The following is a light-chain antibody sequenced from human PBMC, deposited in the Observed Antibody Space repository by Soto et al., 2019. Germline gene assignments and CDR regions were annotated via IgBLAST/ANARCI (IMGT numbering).Light chain of an antibody. CDR1: QSIRYY. J-gene: IGKJ1*01. CDR2: AAS. CDR3: YRHNTYSST. Sequence: DIQLTQSPPTLSASVGDRVTITCRASQSIRYYLAWYQQMPGKAPKLLIYAASSLQSGVPSRVRGSQSGTEFTLTISSLHPDDFKTYFYYRHNTYSSTFGQGNKVDI. V-gene: IGKV1-5*01.